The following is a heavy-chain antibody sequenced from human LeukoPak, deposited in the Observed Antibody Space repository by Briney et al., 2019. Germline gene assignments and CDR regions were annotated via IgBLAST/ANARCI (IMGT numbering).Heavy chain of an antibody. CDR1: GYSISSGYY. D-gene: IGHD5-12*01. V-gene: IGHV4-38-2*02. Sequence: SETLSLTCAVSGYSISSGYYWGWIRQPPGKGLEWIGSIDHSGSTYYNPSLKVRFTISVDTSKNQFSLKLSSVTAAETAVYYCARDLPYSGYDAYYFDYWGQGTLVTVSS. J-gene: IGHJ4*02. CDR3: ARDLPYSGYDAYYFDY. CDR2: IDHSGST.